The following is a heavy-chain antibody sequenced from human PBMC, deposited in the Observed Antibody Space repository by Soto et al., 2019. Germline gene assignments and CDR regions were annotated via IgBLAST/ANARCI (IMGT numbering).Heavy chain of an antibody. D-gene: IGHD3-16*02. CDR3: ARDRYNFGPLGEPILVY. Sequence: RGSLRLSCAASGFTFSSYAMHWVRQAPGKGLEYVSAISSNGGSTYYADSVKGRFTISRDNSKNTLYLQMGSLRAEDMAVYYCARDRYNFGPLGEPILVYLGDGTLVTVSS. J-gene: IGHJ4*01. V-gene: IGHV3-64*02. CDR1: GFTFSSYA. CDR2: ISSNGGST.